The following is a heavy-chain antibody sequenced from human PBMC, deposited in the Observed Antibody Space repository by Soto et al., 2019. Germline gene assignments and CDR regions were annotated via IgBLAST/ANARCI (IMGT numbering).Heavy chain of an antibody. CDR2: IYYSGST. J-gene: IGHJ4*02. CDR3: ARHKRDTLTGYRAFDY. V-gene: IGHV4-39*01. D-gene: IGHD3-9*01. CDR1: GGSISSSSYY. Sequence: QLQLQESGPGLVKPSETLSLTCTVSGGSISSSSYYWGWIRQPPGKGLEWIGSIYYSGSTYYNPSLKSRVTISVDTSKYQFSLKLSSVTAADTAVYYCARHKRDTLTGYRAFDYWGQGTLVTVSS.